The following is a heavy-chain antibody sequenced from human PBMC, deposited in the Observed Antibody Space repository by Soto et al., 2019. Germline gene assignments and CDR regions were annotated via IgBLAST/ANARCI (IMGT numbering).Heavy chain of an antibody. V-gene: IGHV4-61*01. J-gene: IGHJ5*02. CDR1: GDSVSSGSYF. Sequence: SETLSLTCTVSGDSVSSGSYFWSWIRQPPGKGLDWIGNIYYTGSTNYNPSFKGRVTISVDMSKNQFSLRLTSLTAADTAVYYCARAPIELRANWFDPWGQGTVVTV. CDR2: IYYTGST. CDR3: ARAPIELRANWFDP. D-gene: IGHD2-8*01.